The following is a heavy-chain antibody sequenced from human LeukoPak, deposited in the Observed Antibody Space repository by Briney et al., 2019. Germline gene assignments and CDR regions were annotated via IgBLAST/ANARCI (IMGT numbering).Heavy chain of an antibody. V-gene: IGHV3-30*03. CDR2: APHDRSSP. CDR3: ARQSLGASGLDH. Sequence: PGGSLRLSCAVSGFRFNSHHMHWVRQAPNKGLEWVVVAPHDRSSPSHAASVNGRFTISRDNSKDTLFLHMDSLRVDDTAIYYCARQSLGASGLDHWGQGVLVTVSS. D-gene: IGHD1-26*01. J-gene: IGHJ4*02. CDR1: GFRFNSHH.